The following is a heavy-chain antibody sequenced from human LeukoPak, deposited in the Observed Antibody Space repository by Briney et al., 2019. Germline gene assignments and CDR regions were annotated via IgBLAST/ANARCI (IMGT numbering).Heavy chain of an antibody. Sequence: GGSLRLSCTASGFTFSSYWTNWVRQAPGKGLEWVANIKQDGSEKYYVDSVKGRFTISRDNTKNSLYLQMNNLRTDDTAVYYCATSRTFDYWGQGTLVTVSS. CDR3: ATSRTFDY. J-gene: IGHJ4*02. V-gene: IGHV3-7*01. CDR1: GFTFSSYW. D-gene: IGHD2-2*01. CDR2: IKQDGSEK.